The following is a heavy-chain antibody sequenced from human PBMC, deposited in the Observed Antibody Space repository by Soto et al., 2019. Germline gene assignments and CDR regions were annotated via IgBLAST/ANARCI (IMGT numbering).Heavy chain of an antibody. J-gene: IGHJ4*02. D-gene: IGHD2-8*02. V-gene: IGHV1-2*02. CDR3: ARGDYGTGGYPFPYFDY. Sequence: HEHLVQSGAEVKRPGASLKVSCKAAGYSFTGYYIPWVRQAPGQGLEWMGWINPDSGATNYAQNFQGRVTLTSDTSISTASMDLTSLTSDDTAVYYCARGDYGTGGYPFPYFDYWGQGTRVIVSS. CDR1: GYSFTGYY. CDR2: INPDSGAT.